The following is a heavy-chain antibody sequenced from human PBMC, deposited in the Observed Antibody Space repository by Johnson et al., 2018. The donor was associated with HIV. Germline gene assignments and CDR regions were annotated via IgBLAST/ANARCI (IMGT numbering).Heavy chain of an antibody. D-gene: IGHD5-12*01. CDR1: GFTFSNAW. J-gene: IGHJ3*02. V-gene: IGHV3-15*01. CDR2: IKSKTDGGTI. Sequence: MLLVESGGGLVKPGGSLRLSCAASGFTFSNAWMNWVRQAPGKGLEWVGRIKSKTDGGTIDYAAPGKDRLTISRDDSRNTLYLQMNSLRTEDTAFYYCAKDKGSGYDGCDAFDIWGRGTVVTVSS. CDR3: AKDKGSGYDGCDAFDI.